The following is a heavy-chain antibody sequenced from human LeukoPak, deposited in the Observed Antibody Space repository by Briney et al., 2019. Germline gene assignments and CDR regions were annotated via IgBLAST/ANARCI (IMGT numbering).Heavy chain of an antibody. CDR1: GVSISSYY. Sequence: SETLSLTCTVSGVSISSYYWSWIRQPAGKGLEWIGRIYTSGSTNYNPSLKSRVTMSVDTSKNQFSHKLSSVTAADTAVYYCARASYCSSTSCQVDYWGQGTLVTVSS. D-gene: IGHD2-2*01. V-gene: IGHV4-4*07. CDR2: IYTSGST. J-gene: IGHJ4*02. CDR3: ARASYCSSTSCQVDY.